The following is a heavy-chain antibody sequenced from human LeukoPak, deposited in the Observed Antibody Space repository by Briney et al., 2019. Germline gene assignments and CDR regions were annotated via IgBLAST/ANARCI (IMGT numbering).Heavy chain of an antibody. Sequence: PTEGLFLTCAIHVQSLLGSYCSWIRQPPGKGLGMDQAFQHSGSTNYNPSLKSRVTISVDTSKNQFSLKLSSVTAADTAVYYCARGRGNDYGDSDPRRRFDPWGQGTLVTVSS. CDR3: ARGRGNDYGDSDPRRRFDP. CDR1: VQSLLGSY. V-gene: IGHV4-34*01. CDR2: FQHSGST. J-gene: IGHJ5*02. D-gene: IGHD4-17*01.